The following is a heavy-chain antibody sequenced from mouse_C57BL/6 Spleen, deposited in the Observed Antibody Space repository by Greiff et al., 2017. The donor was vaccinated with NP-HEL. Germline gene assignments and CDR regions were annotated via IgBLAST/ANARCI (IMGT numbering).Heavy chain of an antibody. Sequence: VKLMESGAELARPGASVKLSCKASGYTFTSYGISWVKQRTGQGLEWIGEIYPRSGNTNYNEKFKGKATLTADKSSSTAYMELRSLTSEDAAVYFCTWICYDYDKAYWGQGTLVTVSA. D-gene: IGHD2-4*01. CDR1: GYTFTSYG. V-gene: IGHV1-81*01. CDR2: IYPRSGNT. CDR3: TWICYDYDKAY. J-gene: IGHJ3*01.